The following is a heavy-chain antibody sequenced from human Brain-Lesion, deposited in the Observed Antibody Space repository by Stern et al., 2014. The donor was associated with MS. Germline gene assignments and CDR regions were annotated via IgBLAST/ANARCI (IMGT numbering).Heavy chain of an antibody. V-gene: IGHV1-2*02. D-gene: IGHD3-3*01. CDR2: INPNTGGT. J-gene: IGHJ6*02. CDR3: ARDQRGITIFGVVTDYYYLGMDV. CDR1: GYIFTGYY. Sequence: VQLLESGAEVKKPGASVKVSCKTSGYIFTGYYIHWVRQAPGQGLEWMAWINPNTGGTKYAQNFQGIVTMSRDTSISTAYVELSSLTSDDTALYYCARDQRGITIFGVVTDYYYLGMDVWGQGTTVTVSS.